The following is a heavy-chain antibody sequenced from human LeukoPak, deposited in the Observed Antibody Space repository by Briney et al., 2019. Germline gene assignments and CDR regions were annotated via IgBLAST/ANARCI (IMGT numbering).Heavy chain of an antibody. Sequence: GGSLRLSCAASGFTFSSYWMHWVRQAPGKGLVWVSRINSDGSSTSYADSVKGRFTISRDNAKNTLYLQMNSLRAEDTAVYYCAREMATIGHAFDIWGQGTMVTVSS. CDR1: GFTFSSYW. CDR3: AREMATIGHAFDI. J-gene: IGHJ3*02. D-gene: IGHD5-24*01. CDR2: INSDGSST. V-gene: IGHV3-74*01.